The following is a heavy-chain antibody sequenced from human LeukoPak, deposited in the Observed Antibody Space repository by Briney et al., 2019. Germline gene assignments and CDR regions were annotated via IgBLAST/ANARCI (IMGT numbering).Heavy chain of an antibody. V-gene: IGHV3-43*02. J-gene: IGHJ3*02. Sequence: PGGSLRLSCAASGFIVDDYAMYWVRQAPGKGLEWVSLISGDGGSTYYADSVEGRFTISRDNSKNSLFLQMNSLRTEDTALYYCAKDILSEQWHDAFDIWGQGTMVTVSS. D-gene: IGHD6-19*01. CDR1: GFIVDDYA. CDR2: ISGDGGST. CDR3: AKDILSEQWHDAFDI.